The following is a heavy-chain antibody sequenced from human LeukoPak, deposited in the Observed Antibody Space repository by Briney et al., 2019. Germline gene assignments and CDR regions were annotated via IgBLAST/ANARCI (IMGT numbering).Heavy chain of an antibody. CDR1: GFTFRSHA. Sequence: GGSLRLSCAASGFTFRSHAMSWVRQAPGKGLEWVSGLIENGATTYYADSVKGRFSISRDNSMNTVYLQMNNLRAEDTAVYYCVKDYRVGSSPAFGDFWGQGTLVTVSS. V-gene: IGHV3-23*01. J-gene: IGHJ4*02. CDR3: VKDYRVGSSPAFGDF. D-gene: IGHD1-26*01. CDR2: LIENGATT.